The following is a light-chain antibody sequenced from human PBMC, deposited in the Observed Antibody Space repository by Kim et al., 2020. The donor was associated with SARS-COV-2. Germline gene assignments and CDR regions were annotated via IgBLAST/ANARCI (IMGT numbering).Light chain of an antibody. CDR1: SLRSYY. Sequence: SSELTQDPAVSVALGQTVRITCQGDSLRSYYASWYQQKPGQAPVLVIYGKNNRPSGIPDRFSGSSSGNTASLTITGAQAEAEADYYCNSRDRSGNHVVFG. CDR2: GKN. CDR3: NSRDRSGNHVV. V-gene: IGLV3-19*01. J-gene: IGLJ2*01.